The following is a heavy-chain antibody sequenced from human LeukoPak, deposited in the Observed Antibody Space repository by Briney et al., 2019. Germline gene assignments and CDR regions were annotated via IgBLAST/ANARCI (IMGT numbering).Heavy chain of an antibody. D-gene: IGHD2-15*01. CDR1: GFTFSNAW. CDR3: AKDKPRSRVWDY. V-gene: IGHV3-15*01. Sequence: GGSLRLSCAASGFTFSNAWMSWVRQAPGKGLEWVGRIKSKTDGGTTDYAAPVKGRFTISRDNSKNTLYLQMNSLRAEDTAVYYCAKDKPRSRVWDYWGQGTLVTVSS. CDR2: IKSKTDGGTT. J-gene: IGHJ4*02.